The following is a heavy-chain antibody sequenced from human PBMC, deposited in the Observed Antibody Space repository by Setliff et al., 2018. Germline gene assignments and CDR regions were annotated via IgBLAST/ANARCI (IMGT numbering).Heavy chain of an antibody. Sequence: PGGSLRLSCAVSGFTFSSYGMHWVRQAPGKGLEWVAFIRYDGSNKYYADSVKGRFTISRDNSKNTLYLQMNSLRAEDTAVYYCAKDMRGSSWSTYYYGMDVWGQGTTVTVSS. CDR2: IRYDGSNK. V-gene: IGHV3-30*02. CDR1: GFTFSSYG. J-gene: IGHJ6*02. CDR3: AKDMRGSSWSTYYYGMDV. D-gene: IGHD6-13*01.